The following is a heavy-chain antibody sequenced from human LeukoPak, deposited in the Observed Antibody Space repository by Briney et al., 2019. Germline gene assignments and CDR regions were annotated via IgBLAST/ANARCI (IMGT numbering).Heavy chain of an antibody. Sequence: GGSLRLSCAASGFTFNNYGMHWVRQAPGKGLEWVAAVSYDGGDKYYTDSVKGRFTISRDNSKNTLNLQMSSLRVEDTAVYYCARGQVPTTLTLFDCWGQGTLVTVSS. D-gene: IGHD4-17*01. J-gene: IGHJ4*02. CDR2: VSYDGGDK. V-gene: IGHV3-30*03. CDR3: ARGQVPTTLTLFDC. CDR1: GFTFNNYG.